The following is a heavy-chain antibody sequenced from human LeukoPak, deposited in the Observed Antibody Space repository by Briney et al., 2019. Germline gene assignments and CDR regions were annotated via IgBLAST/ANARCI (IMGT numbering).Heavy chain of an antibody. CDR3: ARDWGIEGRDIPVAGRSDYYFGLDV. CDR1: GGTFSSYA. V-gene: IGHV1-69*04. Sequence: ASVKVSCKASGGTFSSYAISWVRQAPGQGLEWMGRIIPILGIANYAQKFQGRVTMTWDASTSTVYMEVSSLRFEDTAVYYCARDWGIEGRDIPVAGRSDYYFGLDVWGQGTTVTVSS. CDR2: IIPILGIA. J-gene: IGHJ6*02. D-gene: IGHD6-19*01.